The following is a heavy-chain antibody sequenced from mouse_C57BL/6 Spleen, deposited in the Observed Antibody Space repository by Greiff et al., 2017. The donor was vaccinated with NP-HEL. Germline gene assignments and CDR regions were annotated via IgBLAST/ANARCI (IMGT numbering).Heavy chain of an antibody. CDR1: GFSLTSYG. Sequence: VQLQQSGPGLVQPSQSLYITCTVSGFSLTSYGVHWVRQSPGKGLEWLGVIWSGGSTDSNAAFLSRLIISKDNSKSQVFFKMNSLQADDTAIYYCAGYYGSSYPAWFAYWGQGTLVTVSA. CDR3: AGYYGSSYPAWFAY. D-gene: IGHD1-1*01. CDR2: IWSGGST. V-gene: IGHV2-2*01. J-gene: IGHJ3*01.